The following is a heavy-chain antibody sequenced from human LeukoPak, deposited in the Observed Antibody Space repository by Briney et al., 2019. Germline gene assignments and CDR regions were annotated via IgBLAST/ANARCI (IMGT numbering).Heavy chain of an antibody. J-gene: IGHJ6*02. CDR1: GGSISSGGYY. D-gene: IGHD3-16*01. CDR2: IYYSGST. Sequence: SQTLSLTCTVSGGSISSGGYYWSWIRQHPGKGLEWIGYIYYSGSTYYNPSLKSRVTISVDTSKNQFSLKLSSVTAADTAVYYCARDGSQGGYYYGIDVWGQGTTVTVSS. V-gene: IGHV4-31*03. CDR3: ARDGSQGGYYYGIDV.